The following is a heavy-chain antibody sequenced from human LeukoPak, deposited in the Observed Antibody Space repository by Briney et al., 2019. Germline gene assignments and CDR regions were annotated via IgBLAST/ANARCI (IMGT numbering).Heavy chain of an antibody. J-gene: IGHJ4*02. Sequence: GGSLRLSCAASGFTFSSYWMHWVRQAPGKGLVWVSRINSDGSSTDYADSVKGRFTISRDNAKNTLYLQMNSLRAEDTAVYYCARDTLGAANDYWGQGTLVTVSS. D-gene: IGHD2-15*01. CDR1: GFTFSSYW. V-gene: IGHV3-74*01. CDR2: INSDGSST. CDR3: ARDTLGAANDY.